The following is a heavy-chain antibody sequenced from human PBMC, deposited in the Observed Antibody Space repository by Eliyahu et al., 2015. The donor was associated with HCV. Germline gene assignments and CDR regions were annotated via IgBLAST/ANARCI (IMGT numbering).Heavy chain of an antibody. Sequence: QVQLVESGGGVVQPGRSLRLSCAASGFTFNSXGMHWVRQAPGKGLEWVAVIWYDGSNKYYVDSVKGRFTISRDNSKNTLYLQMNSLRAEDTAVYYCARDQDCGGGSCHQLFYYYAMDVWGQGTTVTVSS. CDR1: GFTFNSXG. D-gene: IGHD2-15*01. J-gene: IGHJ6*02. CDR2: IWYDGSNK. V-gene: IGHV3-33*01. CDR3: ARDQDCGGGSCHQLFYYYAMDV.